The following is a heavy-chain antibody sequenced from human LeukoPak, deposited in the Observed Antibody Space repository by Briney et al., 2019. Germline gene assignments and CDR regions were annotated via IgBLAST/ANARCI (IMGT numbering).Heavy chain of an antibody. D-gene: IGHD3-16*01. J-gene: IGHJ4*02. CDR2: ISYDGSNK. Sequence: GGSLRLSCAASGFTFSSYAMHWVRQAPGKGLEWVAVISYDGSNKYYADSVKGRFTISRDNSKNTLYLQMNSLGDEDTAMYYCAKLYSYGSFDSWGQGTQVIVSS. CDR3: AKLYSYGSFDS. V-gene: IGHV3-30-3*02. CDR1: GFTFSSYA.